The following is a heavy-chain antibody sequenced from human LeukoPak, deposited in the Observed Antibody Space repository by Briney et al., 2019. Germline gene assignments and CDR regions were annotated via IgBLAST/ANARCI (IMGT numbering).Heavy chain of an antibody. J-gene: IGHJ4*02. CDR2: INNVGNII. V-gene: IGHV3-11*04. CDR1: GFTLTDKY. Sequence: GGSLRLSCAASGFTLTDKYMSWIRQAPGKGLEWVAYINNVGNIIYYADSVKGRFTISRDTAKQSLYLQMNSLRAEDTAVYYCAREMFWSGYFSNLHFDYWGQGALVTVSS. CDR3: AREMFWSGYFSNLHFDY. D-gene: IGHD3-3*01.